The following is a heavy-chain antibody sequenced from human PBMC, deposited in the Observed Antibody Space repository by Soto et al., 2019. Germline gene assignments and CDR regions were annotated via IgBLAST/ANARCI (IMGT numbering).Heavy chain of an antibody. CDR1: GFTFSSYA. Sequence: PGGSLRLSCAASGFTFSSYAMSRVRQAPGKGLEWVSAISGSGGSTYYADSVKGRFTISRDNSKNTLYLQMNSLRAEDTAVYYCAKYCSSTSCYFDYWGQGTLVTVSS. D-gene: IGHD2-2*01. J-gene: IGHJ4*02. V-gene: IGHV3-23*01. CDR3: AKYCSSTSCYFDY. CDR2: ISGSGGST.